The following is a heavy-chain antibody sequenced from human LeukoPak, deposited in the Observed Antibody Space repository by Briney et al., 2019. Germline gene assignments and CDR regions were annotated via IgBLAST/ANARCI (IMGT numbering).Heavy chain of an antibody. CDR2: INPSGGST. J-gene: IGHJ4*02. Sequence: ASVKVSCKASGYTFTSYYVHWVRQAPGQGLEWMGIINPSGGSTSYAQKFQGRVTMTRDTSTSTVYMELSSLRSEDTAVYYCTRGDYGDYFDYWGQGTLVTVPS. CDR1: GYTFTSYY. CDR3: TRGDYGDYFDY. D-gene: IGHD4-17*01. V-gene: IGHV1-46*01.